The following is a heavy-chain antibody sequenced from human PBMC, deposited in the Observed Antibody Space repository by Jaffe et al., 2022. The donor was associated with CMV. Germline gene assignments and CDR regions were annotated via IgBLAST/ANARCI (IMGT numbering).Heavy chain of an antibody. CDR1: GFTFSSYW. D-gene: IGHD1-1*01. CDR3: AGGRVTRTWYNFDY. V-gene: IGHV3-7*03. CDR2: IKQDGSEK. Sequence: EVQLVESGGGLVQPGGSLRLSCAASGFTFSSYWMSWVRQAPGKGLEWVANIKQDGSEKYYVDSVKGRFTISRDNAKNSLYLQMNSLRAEDTAVYYCAGGRVTRTWYNFDYWGQGTLVTVSS. J-gene: IGHJ4*02.